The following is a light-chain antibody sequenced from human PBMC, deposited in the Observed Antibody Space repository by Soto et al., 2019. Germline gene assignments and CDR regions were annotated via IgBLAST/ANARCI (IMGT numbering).Light chain of an antibody. CDR3: QTWGTGTVV. J-gene: IGLJ2*01. CDR2: LNSDGSH. CDR1: SGHSSYA. Sequence: QLVLTQSPSAAASLGASVKLTCTLSSGHSSYAIALHQQQPEKGPRYLMKLNSDGSHSKGDGIPDRFSGSSSGAERYLTISSLQSEYEADYYCQTWGTGTVVFGGGTKLTVL. V-gene: IGLV4-69*01.